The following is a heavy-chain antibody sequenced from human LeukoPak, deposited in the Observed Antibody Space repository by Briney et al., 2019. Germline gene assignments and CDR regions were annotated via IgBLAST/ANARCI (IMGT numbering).Heavy chain of an antibody. CDR2: INPNSGGT. Sequence: ASVKVSCKASGYTFTGYYMHWVRQAPGQGLEWMGWINPNSGGTNYAQKFQGWVTMTRDTSISTAYMELSRLRSDDTAVYYCARDLGNELWFGEYGAFYGMDVWGQGTTVTVSS. D-gene: IGHD3-10*01. CDR1: GYTFTGYY. CDR3: ARDLGNELWFGEYGAFYGMDV. J-gene: IGHJ6*02. V-gene: IGHV1-2*04.